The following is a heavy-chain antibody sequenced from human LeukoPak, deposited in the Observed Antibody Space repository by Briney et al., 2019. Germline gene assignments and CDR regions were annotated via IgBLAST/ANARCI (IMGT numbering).Heavy chain of an antibody. V-gene: IGHV4-59*01. Sequence: TSETLSLTCTVSGGSISSYYWSWIRQPPGKGLEWIGYIYYSGSTNYNPSLKSRVTISVDTSKNQFSLKLSSVTAADTAVYYCARADVTMVRGYYYYYYMDVWGKGTTVTIFS. CDR3: ARADVTMVRGYYYYYYMDV. CDR1: GGSISSYY. CDR2: IYYSGST. D-gene: IGHD3-10*01. J-gene: IGHJ6*03.